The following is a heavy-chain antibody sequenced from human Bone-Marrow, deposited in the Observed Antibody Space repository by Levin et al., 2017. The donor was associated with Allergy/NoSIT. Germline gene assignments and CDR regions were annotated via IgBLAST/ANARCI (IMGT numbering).Heavy chain of an antibody. V-gene: IGHV4-59*01. CDR2: IYYSGST. Sequence: TCTVSGGSISSYYWSWIRQPPGKGVEGIGYIYYSGSTNYNPSLKSRVTISVDTSNNQFSLKLSSVTAADTAVYYCARGYGSGSLGDFALWGQGTMVTVSS. CDR1: GGSISSYY. D-gene: IGHD3-10*01. J-gene: IGHJ3*01. CDR3: ARGYGSGSLGDFAL.